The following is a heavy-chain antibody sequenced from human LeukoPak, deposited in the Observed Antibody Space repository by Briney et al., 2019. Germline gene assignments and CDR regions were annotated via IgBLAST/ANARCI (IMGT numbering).Heavy chain of an antibody. Sequence: PGESLKISCKGSGYSFASSWIGWVRQMPGKGLEWMGIIYPDDSDTRYSTSFEGQITISVDKSISTAYLHWSSLKASDTAVYYCARHGHCTNGVCYSNYYYHMDVWGKGTTVTVSS. J-gene: IGHJ6*03. CDR2: IYPDDSDT. D-gene: IGHD2-8*01. CDR1: GYSFASSW. V-gene: IGHV5-51*01. CDR3: ARHGHCTNGVCYSNYYYHMDV.